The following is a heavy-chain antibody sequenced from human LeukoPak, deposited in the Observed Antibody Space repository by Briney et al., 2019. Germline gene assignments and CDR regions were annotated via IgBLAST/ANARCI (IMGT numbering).Heavy chain of an antibody. V-gene: IGHV5-51*01. CDR3: ARRPGYSYGYGWFDP. CDR1: GYSFTSYW. Sequence: GESLKISCKGSGYSFTSYWIGWVRQMPGKGLEWMGTIYPGDSDTRYSPSFQGQVTISADKSISTAYLQWSSLKASDTAMYYCARRPGYSYGYGWFDPWGQGTLVTVSS. CDR2: IYPGDSDT. D-gene: IGHD5-18*01. J-gene: IGHJ5*02.